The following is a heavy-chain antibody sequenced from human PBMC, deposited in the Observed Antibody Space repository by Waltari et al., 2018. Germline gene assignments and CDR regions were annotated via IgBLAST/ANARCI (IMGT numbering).Heavy chain of an antibody. Sequence: LSCAASGFTFSTYPMSWVRQAPGKGPEWVSSISHDTTGTYYADSVEGRFTISRDNSKRTMDLQMNSLRAEDTAVYYCARRDTSGWFGLDFWGQGTLVTVSS. CDR3: ARRDTSGWFGLDF. J-gene: IGHJ4*02. CDR2: ISHDTTGT. V-gene: IGHV3-23*01. CDR1: GFTFSTYP. D-gene: IGHD6-19*01.